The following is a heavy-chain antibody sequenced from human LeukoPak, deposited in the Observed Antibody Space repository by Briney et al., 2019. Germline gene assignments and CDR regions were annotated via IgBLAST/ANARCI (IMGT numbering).Heavy chain of an antibody. CDR1: GFTFSSYG. J-gene: IGHJ4*02. CDR2: ISYDGSNK. Sequence: GGSLRLSCAASGFTFSSYGMHWVRQAPGKGLEWVAVISYDGSNKYYADSVKGRFTISRDNSKNTLYLQMNSLRAEDTAVYYCAREIHIGSVLDYWGQGTLVTVSS. V-gene: IGHV3-30*03. D-gene: IGHD3-10*01. CDR3: AREIHIGSVLDY.